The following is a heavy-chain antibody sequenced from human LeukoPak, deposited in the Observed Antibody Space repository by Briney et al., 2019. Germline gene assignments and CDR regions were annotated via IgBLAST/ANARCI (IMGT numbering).Heavy chain of an antibody. CDR1: GFTFGNSW. Sequence: GGSLRLSCAASGFTFGNSWVHWVRQAPGKGLVWVSLINADGSTATYADSVKGRFTISRDNARNTLSLQMNSLTIEDTAVYYCVVVVEPPDSDGFDVWGQGTMITVSS. CDR3: VVVVEPPDSDGFDV. V-gene: IGHV3-74*01. J-gene: IGHJ3*01. D-gene: IGHD5-24*01. CDR2: INADGSTA.